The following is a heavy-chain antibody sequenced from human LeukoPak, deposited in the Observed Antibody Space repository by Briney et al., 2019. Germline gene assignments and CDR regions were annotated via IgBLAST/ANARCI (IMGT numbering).Heavy chain of an antibody. CDR3: ARENRLLLRERAQFDY. Sequence: GGSLRLSCAASGFTFSSYWMSWVRQAPGKGLEWVANIKQDGSEKYYVDSVKGRFTISRDNAKNSLYLQMNSLRAEDTAVYYCARENRLLLRERAQFDYWGQGTLVTVSS. V-gene: IGHV3-7*01. CDR2: IKQDGSEK. CDR1: GFTFSSYW. D-gene: IGHD3-22*01. J-gene: IGHJ4*02.